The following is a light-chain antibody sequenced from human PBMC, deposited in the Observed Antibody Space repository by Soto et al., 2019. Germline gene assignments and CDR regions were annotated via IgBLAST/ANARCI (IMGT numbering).Light chain of an antibody. Sequence: SVLTQPASVSGSPGQSITISCTGTSSDIGAYKYVSWYQQHPGKAPKLLIFEVSHRPSGVSNRFSGSKSGNTASLTISGLQAEDEADYYCFSYTSISARVFGTGTKVTVL. CDR1: SSDIGAYKY. J-gene: IGLJ1*01. CDR2: EVS. CDR3: FSYTSISARV. V-gene: IGLV2-14*01.